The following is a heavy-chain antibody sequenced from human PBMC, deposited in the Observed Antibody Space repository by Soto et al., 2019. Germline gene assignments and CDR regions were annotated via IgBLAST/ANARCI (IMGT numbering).Heavy chain of an antibody. Sequence: PSETLSLTCAVYGGSFSGYYWSWIRQPPGKGLEWIGEINHSGSTNYNPSLKSRVTISVDTSKNQFSLKLSSVTAADTAVYYCARGRYCGGDCYSFFDYWGQGTLVTVSS. D-gene: IGHD2-21*02. CDR3: ARGRYCGGDCYSFFDY. J-gene: IGHJ4*02. CDR1: GGSFSGYY. V-gene: IGHV4-34*01. CDR2: INHSGST.